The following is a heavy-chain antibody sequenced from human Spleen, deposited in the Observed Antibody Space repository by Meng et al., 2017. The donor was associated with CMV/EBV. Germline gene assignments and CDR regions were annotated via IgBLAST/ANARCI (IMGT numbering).Heavy chain of an antibody. D-gene: IGHD5-18*01. CDR2: IIPMFGAT. J-gene: IGHJ4*02. V-gene: IGHV1-69*01. CDR3: ATEKPLDTLSVRLFDY. Sequence: GTCRSCGVRWVRQAPGQGLEWVGGIIPMFGATSYSQDFQGRVTLTADELTTTVHMELSSLKSEDTAIYYCATEKPLDTLSVRLFDYWGQGTLVTVSS. CDR1: GTCRSCG.